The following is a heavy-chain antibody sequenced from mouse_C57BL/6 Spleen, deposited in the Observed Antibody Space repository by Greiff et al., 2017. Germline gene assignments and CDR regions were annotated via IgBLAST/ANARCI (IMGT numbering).Heavy chain of an antibody. Sequence: QVQLQQPGAELVKPGASVKMSCKASGYTFTSYWITWVKQRPGQGLEWIGDIYPGSGSTNYNEKFKSKATLTVDTSSSTAYMQRSSLTSEDSAVYYCARWDYYGSSYLYAMDYWGQGTSVTVSS. CDR3: ARWDYYGSSYLYAMDY. V-gene: IGHV1-55*01. J-gene: IGHJ4*01. CDR1: GYTFTSYW. D-gene: IGHD1-1*01. CDR2: IYPGSGST.